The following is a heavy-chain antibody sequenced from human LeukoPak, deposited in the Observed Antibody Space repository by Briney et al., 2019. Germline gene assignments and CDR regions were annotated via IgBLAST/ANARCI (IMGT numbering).Heavy chain of an antibody. CDR3: ARAGGYYDSSGYYPLDY. D-gene: IGHD3-22*01. CDR2: IIPIFGTA. V-gene: IGHV1-69*05. J-gene: IGHJ4*02. CDR1: GGTFSSYA. Sequence: ASVKVSCKASGGTFSSYAISWVRQAPGQGLEWMGRIIPIFGTANYAKKFQGRVTITTDESTSTAYMELSSLRSEDTAVYYCARAGGYYDSSGYYPLDYWGQGTLVTVSS.